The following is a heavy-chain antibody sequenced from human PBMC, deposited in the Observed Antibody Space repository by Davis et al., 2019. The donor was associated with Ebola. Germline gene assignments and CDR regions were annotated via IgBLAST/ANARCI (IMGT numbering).Heavy chain of an antibody. D-gene: IGHD6-19*01. Sequence: GSLRLSCAVYGGSFSGYYWSWVRQSPGKGLEWIGEVIDSGNSNYNPSLKGRVSVSVDTSKNQFSLKLSSVTAADTAVYYCARGRRRSAVSWFDPWGQGTLVTVSS. CDR2: VIDSGNS. CDR3: ARGRRRSAVSWFDP. V-gene: IGHV4-34*01. CDR1: GGSFSGYY. J-gene: IGHJ5*02.